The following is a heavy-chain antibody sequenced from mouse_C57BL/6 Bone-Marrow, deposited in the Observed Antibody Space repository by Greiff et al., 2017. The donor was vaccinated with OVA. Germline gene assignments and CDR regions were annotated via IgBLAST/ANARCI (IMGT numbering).Heavy chain of an antibody. CDR1: GYTFTDYE. CDR3: TRGTAQAHYAMDY. Sequence: QVQLKQSGAELVRPGASVTLSCKASGYTFTDYEMHWVKQTPVHGLEWIGAIDPETGGTAYNQKFKGKAILTADKSSSTAYMELRSLTSEDSAVYYCTRGTAQAHYAMDYWGQGTSVTVSS. J-gene: IGHJ4*01. CDR2: IDPETGGT. V-gene: IGHV1-15*01. D-gene: IGHD3-2*02.